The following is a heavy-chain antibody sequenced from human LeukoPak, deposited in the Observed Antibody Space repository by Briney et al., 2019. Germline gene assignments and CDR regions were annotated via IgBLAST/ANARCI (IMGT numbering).Heavy chain of an antibody. V-gene: IGHV1-18*04. J-gene: IGHJ4*02. CDR1: GYTFTSYY. Sequence: ASVKVSCKASGYTFTSYYMHWVRQAPGQGLEWMGWISAYNGNTNYVEKLQGRVTMTTDTSTSTAYMELRSLRSDDTAVYYCARDSGGRGMIGLAWDYWGQGTLVTVSS. D-gene: IGHD2-15*01. CDR2: ISAYNGNT. CDR3: ARDSGGRGMIGLAWDY.